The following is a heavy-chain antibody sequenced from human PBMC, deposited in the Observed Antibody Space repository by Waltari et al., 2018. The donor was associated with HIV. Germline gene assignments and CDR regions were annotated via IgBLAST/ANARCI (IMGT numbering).Heavy chain of an antibody. CDR1: EFTFNIHG. CDR2: ISGSGDNT. Sequence: GGLVQPGGSLRLSCASSEFTFNIHGMIWVRQAPGRGLEWVSTISGSGDNTHYADSVKGRFTISRDNSKNTMYLQMNSLRAEDTAVYFCGKDPSSWTRADSWGQGTLVTVSS. V-gene: IGHV3-23*01. CDR3: GKDPSSWTRADS. J-gene: IGHJ4*02. D-gene: IGHD6-13*01.